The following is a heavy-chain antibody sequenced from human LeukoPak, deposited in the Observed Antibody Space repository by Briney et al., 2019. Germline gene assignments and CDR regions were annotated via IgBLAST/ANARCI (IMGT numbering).Heavy chain of an antibody. Sequence: SETLSLTCSGSNYPICNCLDWGWLRPPPGTGLEWIGSIYRSGSTFYNPSLKSRVTISLDTSKNQFSLKLSSVTAADTAVYFCARGTYGYYMDVRGKGTTVTVSS. V-gene: IGHV4-38-2*02. D-gene: IGHD4-17*01. CDR3: ARGTYGYYMDV. CDR1: NYPICNCLD. CDR2: IYRSGST. J-gene: IGHJ6*03.